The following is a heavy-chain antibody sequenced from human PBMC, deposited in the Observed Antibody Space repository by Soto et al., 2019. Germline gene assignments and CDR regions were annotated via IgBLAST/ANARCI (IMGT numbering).Heavy chain of an antibody. D-gene: IGHD3-9*01. CDR2: IYSGGGT. V-gene: IGHV3-53*01. Sequence: GGSLRLSCAASGFTVSSNYMSWVRQAPGKGLEWVSVIYSGGGTYYADSVKGRFTISRDNSKNTLYLQMNSLRAEDTAVYYCARGGLRYFDWVHAFDIRGQRTMVTVSS. CDR3: ARGGLRYFDWVHAFDI. J-gene: IGHJ3*02. CDR1: GFTVSSNY.